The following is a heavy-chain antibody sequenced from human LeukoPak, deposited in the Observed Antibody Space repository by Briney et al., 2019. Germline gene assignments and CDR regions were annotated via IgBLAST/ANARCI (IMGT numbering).Heavy chain of an antibody. D-gene: IGHD3-22*01. V-gene: IGHV4-39*01. J-gene: IGHJ3*02. CDR2: IFFTGST. CDR1: GGSITSGNYY. CDR3: ARQIASSGYLPWAFDI. Sequence: SETLSLTCTVSGGSITSGNYYWGWIRQPPGKGLESIGDIFFTGSTYYSPSLKSRVTISVGTSTTQFSLKLTSVTAADTAVYYCARQIASSGYLPWAFDIWGQGTVVTVSS.